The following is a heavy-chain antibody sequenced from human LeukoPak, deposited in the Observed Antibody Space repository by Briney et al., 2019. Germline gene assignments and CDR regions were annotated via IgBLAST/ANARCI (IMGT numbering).Heavy chain of an antibody. CDR1: GFTFSSYG. CDR2: ISYDGSNK. J-gene: IGHJ5*02. CDR3: AKDRGYSYGSPFDP. V-gene: IGHV3-30*18. Sequence: GGSLRLSCAASGFTFSSYGMHWVRQAPGKGLEWVAVISYDGSNKYYADSVKGRFTISRDNSKNTLYLQMNSLRAEDTAVYHCAKDRGYSYGSPFDPWGQGTLVTVSS. D-gene: IGHD5-18*01.